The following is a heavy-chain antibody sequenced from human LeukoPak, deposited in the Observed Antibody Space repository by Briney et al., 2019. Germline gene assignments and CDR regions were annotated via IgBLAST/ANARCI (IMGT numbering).Heavy chain of an antibody. J-gene: IGHJ4*02. CDR3: AKDLDCSSTSCYPDY. D-gene: IGHD2-2*01. CDR1: GFTFSSYA. V-gene: IGHV3-23*01. CDR2: ISGSGGST. Sequence: GGSLRLSCAASGFTFSSYAMSWVRQVPGKGLEWVSAISGSGGSTYYADSVKGRFTISRDNSKNTLYLQMNSLRAEDTAVYYCAKDLDCSSTSCYPDYWGQGTLVTVSS.